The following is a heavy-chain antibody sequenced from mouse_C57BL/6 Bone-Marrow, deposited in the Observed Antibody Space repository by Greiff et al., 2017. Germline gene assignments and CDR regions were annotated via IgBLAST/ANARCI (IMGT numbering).Heavy chain of an antibody. J-gene: IGHJ2*01. Sequence: VQLKQSGAELVRPGASVKLSCTASGFNIKDDYMHWVKQRPEQGLEWIGWIDPENGDTEYASKFQGKATITADTSSNTAYLQLSSLTSEDTAVYYGTEGYYDYFDYWGQGTTLTVSS. D-gene: IGHD2-3*01. CDR1: GFNIKDDY. CDR2: IDPENGDT. V-gene: IGHV14-4*01. CDR3: TEGYYDYFDY.